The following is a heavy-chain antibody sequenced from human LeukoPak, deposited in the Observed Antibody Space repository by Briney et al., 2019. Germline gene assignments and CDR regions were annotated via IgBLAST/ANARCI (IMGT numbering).Heavy chain of an antibody. D-gene: IGHD5-18*01. V-gene: IGHV4-59*01. CDR1: GGSISSYY. Sequence: PSETLSLTCTVSGGSISSYYWSWIRQPPGKGLERIGYIYYSGSTNYNPSLKGRATMSEDTSKNQFSLKPSSVTAADTAVYYCASTSGYSYGYLYFDYWGQGTLVTVSS. J-gene: IGHJ4*02. CDR2: IYYSGST. CDR3: ASTSGYSYGYLYFDY.